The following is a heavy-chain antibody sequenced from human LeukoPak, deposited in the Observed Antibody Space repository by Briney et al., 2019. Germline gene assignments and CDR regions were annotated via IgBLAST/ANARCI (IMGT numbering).Heavy chain of an antibody. CDR1: GFTFSSYE. CDR3: TASNYYYDSSGGH. CDR2: IRSKANSYAT. Sequence: GGSLRLSCAASGFTFSSYEMNWVRQASGKGLEWVGRIRSKANSYATAYAASVKGRFTISRDDSKNTAYLQMNSLKTEDTAVYYCTASNYYYDSSGGHWGQGTLVTVSS. D-gene: IGHD3-22*01. J-gene: IGHJ4*02. V-gene: IGHV3-73*01.